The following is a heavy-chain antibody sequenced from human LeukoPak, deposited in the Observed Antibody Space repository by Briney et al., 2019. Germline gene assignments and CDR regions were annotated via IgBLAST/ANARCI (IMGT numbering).Heavy chain of an antibody. D-gene: IGHD3-3*01. CDR2: ISSNGRTR. J-gene: IGHJ3*02. CDR1: GFTFNDYE. V-gene: IGHV3-48*03. Sequence: GGSLRLSCAASGFTFNDYEMTWVRQAPGKGLEWISYISSNGRTRSYADSVKGRFTISRDNARNSLYLQMNTLRAEDTAVYYCARAGRTRFSGAFDIWGRGTMVTVSS. CDR3: ARAGRTRFSGAFDI.